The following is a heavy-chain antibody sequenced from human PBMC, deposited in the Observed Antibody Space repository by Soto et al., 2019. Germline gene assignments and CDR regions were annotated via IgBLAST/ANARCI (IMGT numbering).Heavy chain of an antibody. Sequence: SETLSLTCTVPGGSISSGGYYWSWIRQHPGKGLEWIGYIYYSGSTYYNPSLKSRVTISVDTSKNQFSLKLSSVTAADTAVYYCAREKLELRPIAAAGTGPLYYYYGMDVWGQGTTVTVSS. J-gene: IGHJ6*02. D-gene: IGHD6-13*01. V-gene: IGHV4-31*03. CDR3: AREKLELRPIAAAGTGPLYYYYGMDV. CDR2: IYYSGST. CDR1: GGSISSGGYY.